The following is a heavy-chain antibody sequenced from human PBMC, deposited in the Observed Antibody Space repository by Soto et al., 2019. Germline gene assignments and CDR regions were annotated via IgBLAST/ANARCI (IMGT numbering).Heavy chain of an antibody. J-gene: IGHJ4*02. CDR2: ISGSGGST. CDR1: GFTFSSYA. Sequence: EVQLLESGGGLVQPGGSLRLSCAASGFTFSSYAMRWVRQAPGKGLEWVSAISGSGGSTYYADSVKGRFTISRDNSKNTLYLQMNSLRAEDPAVYYCARRGSGSYYDYWDQGTLVTVSS. V-gene: IGHV3-23*01. CDR3: ARRGSGSYYDY. D-gene: IGHD1-26*01.